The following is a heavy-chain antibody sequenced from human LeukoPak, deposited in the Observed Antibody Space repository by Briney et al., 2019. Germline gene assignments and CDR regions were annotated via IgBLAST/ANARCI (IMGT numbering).Heavy chain of an antibody. Sequence: GRSLRLSCTASGFDFNKYWMTWVRQAPGKGLEWVAVISYDGSNKYYADSVKGRFTISRDNYKNTLYLQMNSLRAEDTAVYYCAREVTTVLGYFDLWGRGTLVTVSS. D-gene: IGHD4-17*01. J-gene: IGHJ2*01. CDR1: GFDFNKYW. CDR2: ISYDGSNK. CDR3: AREVTTVLGYFDL. V-gene: IGHV3-30*19.